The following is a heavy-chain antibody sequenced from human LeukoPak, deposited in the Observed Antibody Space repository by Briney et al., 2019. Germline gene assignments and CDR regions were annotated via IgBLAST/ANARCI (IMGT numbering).Heavy chain of an antibody. CDR2: INHSGST. CDR3: ARGRSRYSGSYLPWRYYFDY. J-gene: IGHJ4*02. D-gene: IGHD1-26*01. V-gene: IGHV4-34*01. Sequence: KASETLSLTCAVYGGSFSGYYWSWIRQPPGKGLQWIGEINHSGSTNYNPSLKSRATISVDTSKNQFSLKLSSVTAADTAVYYCARGRSRYSGSYLPWRYYFDYWGQETLVTVSS. CDR1: GGSFSGYY.